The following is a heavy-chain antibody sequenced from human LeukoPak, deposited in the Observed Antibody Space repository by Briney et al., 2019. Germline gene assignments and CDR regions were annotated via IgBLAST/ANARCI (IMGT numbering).Heavy chain of an antibody. CDR1: GFTFSSYW. V-gene: IGHV3-7*01. CDR2: IKQDGSEK. Sequence: PGGSLRLTCAASGFTFSSYWMSWVRQAPGKGLEWVANIKQDGSEKYYVDSAKGRFTISRDNAKNSLYLQMNSLRAEDTAVYYCARVQGSSGPGIFDYWGQGTLVTVSS. J-gene: IGHJ4*02. CDR3: ARVQGSSGPGIFDY. D-gene: IGHD6-19*01.